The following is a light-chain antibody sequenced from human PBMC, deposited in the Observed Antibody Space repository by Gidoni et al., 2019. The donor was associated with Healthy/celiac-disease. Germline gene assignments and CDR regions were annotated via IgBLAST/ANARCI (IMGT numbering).Light chain of an antibody. CDR2: GAS. V-gene: IGKV3-15*01. Sequence: EIVMTQSPATLSVSPGERATLSCRASQSVSSNLAWYQQKPGQAPSLLIYGASNRATGIPARFSGSGSGTEFTLTISSLQSEDFAVYYCQQYNNWPKTFGQGTKVEIK. CDR1: QSVSSN. J-gene: IGKJ1*01. CDR3: QQYNNWPKT.